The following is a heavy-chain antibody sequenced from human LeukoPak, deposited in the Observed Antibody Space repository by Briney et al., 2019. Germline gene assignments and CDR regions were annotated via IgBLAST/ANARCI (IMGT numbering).Heavy chain of an antibody. CDR1: GFTFSSYG. J-gene: IGHJ4*02. CDR2: IRYDGNNK. CDR3: AKDNGYCTITSCYIQLDY. V-gene: IGHV3-30*02. Sequence: PGGSLRLSCAASGFTFSSYGMHWVRQAPGKGLEWVAFIRYDGNNKYYADSVKGRFTISRDNSKNTLYLQMNGLRAEDTAVYYCAKDNGYCTITSCYIQLDYWGQGTLVTVSS. D-gene: IGHD2-2*02.